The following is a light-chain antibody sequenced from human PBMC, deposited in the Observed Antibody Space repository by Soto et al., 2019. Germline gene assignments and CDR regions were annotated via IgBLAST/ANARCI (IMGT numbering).Light chain of an antibody. CDR3: QHYGRSPPSWT. J-gene: IGKJ1*01. V-gene: IGKV3-20*01. CDR2: DAS. Sequence: EIVLTQSPSTLSLSPGERATLSCRASQSVSSSYLAWYQQKPGQPPRLLISDASSRATGIPDRFSGSGSGTDFTLTISSLEPEDFAVYYCQHYGRSPPSWTFGQGTKVEIK. CDR1: QSVSSSY.